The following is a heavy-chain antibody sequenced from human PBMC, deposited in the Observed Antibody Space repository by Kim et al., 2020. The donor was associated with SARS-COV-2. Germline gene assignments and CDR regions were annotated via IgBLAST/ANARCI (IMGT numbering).Heavy chain of an antibody. D-gene: IGHD1-26*01. Sequence: GESLKISCKGSGYSFTSYWIGWVRQMPGKGLEWMGIIYPGDSDTRYSPSFQGQVTISADKSISTAYLQWSSLKASDTAMYYCATITISSGSYASFAFDIWGQGTMVTVSS. CDR3: ATITISSGSYASFAFDI. J-gene: IGHJ3*02. CDR1: GYSFTSYW. CDR2: IYPGDSDT. V-gene: IGHV5-51*01.